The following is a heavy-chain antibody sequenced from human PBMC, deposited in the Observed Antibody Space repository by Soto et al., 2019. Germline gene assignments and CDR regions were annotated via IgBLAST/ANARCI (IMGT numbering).Heavy chain of an antibody. CDR1: GFPFSSYN. J-gene: IGHJ4*02. CDR2: ISGSGSST. CDR3: AKAWGIDY. D-gene: IGHD7-27*01. V-gene: IGHV3-23*01. Sequence: EVQLLESGGGLVEPGGSRRLSCAASGFPFSSYNMSWVRQAPGKGLEWVSTISGSGSSTYSADSVNGRFTISRDNSKNPLYLQMNSLRVEDTAIYYCAKAWGIDYWGQGTLVTVSS.